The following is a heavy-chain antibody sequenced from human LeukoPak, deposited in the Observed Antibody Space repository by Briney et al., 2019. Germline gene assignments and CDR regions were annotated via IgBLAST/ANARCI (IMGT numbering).Heavy chain of an antibody. CDR2: IIPIFGTA. CDR3: TRVPELPDY. D-gene: IGHD2-15*01. Sequence: ASVKVSCKASGGTFSSYAISWVRQAPGQGLEWMGGIIPIFGTANYAQKFQGRVTMTTDTSTSTAYMELRSLRSGDTAMYYCTRVPELPDYWGQGTLVTVSS. J-gene: IGHJ4*02. V-gene: IGHV1-69*05. CDR1: GGTFSSYA.